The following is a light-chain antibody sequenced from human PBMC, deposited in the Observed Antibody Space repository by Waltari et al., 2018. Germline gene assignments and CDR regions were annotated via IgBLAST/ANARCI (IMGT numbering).Light chain of an antibody. V-gene: IGLV4-69*01. Sequence: QLVLTQSPSASASLGASVKLTCTLSSGHSSNIIAWHQQQPEKGTRYLMKVNSDGSHSKGDKIPVRFSGCISGAERYLTSSSLQSEDEADYYCQTGGHGTWVFGGGTKLTVL. CDR1: SGHSSNI. CDR3: QTGGHGTWV. J-gene: IGLJ3*02. CDR2: VNSDGSH.